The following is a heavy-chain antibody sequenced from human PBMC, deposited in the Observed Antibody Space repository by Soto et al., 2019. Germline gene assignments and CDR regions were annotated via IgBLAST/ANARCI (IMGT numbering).Heavy chain of an antibody. J-gene: IGHJ5*02. CDR1: GGSISSSNW. CDR3: ARVRPNWYGSGSYYYSP. D-gene: IGHD3-10*01. V-gene: IGHV4-4*02. Sequence: QVQLQESGPGLVKPSWTLSLTCAVSGGSISSSNWWSWVRQPPGKGLAWIGEIYHSGRPNYNPSLRSRVTISVDKSKNRFSLKLSSVTAADTAVYYCARVRPNWYGSGSYYYSPWGQGTLGTVSS. CDR2: IYHSGRP.